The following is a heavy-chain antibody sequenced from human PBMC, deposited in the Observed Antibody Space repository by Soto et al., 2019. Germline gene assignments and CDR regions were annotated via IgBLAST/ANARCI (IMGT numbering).Heavy chain of an antibody. CDR1: GFTFSSDW. Sequence: GGSLRLSCAASGFTFSSDWMHWVRQAPGKGLVWVSRINTDGSGTTYADSVKGRFTISRDNAKNTLYLQMNSLRAEDTAVYFCVRVSPYGDYTFDYWGQGTLVTVSS. V-gene: IGHV3-74*01. J-gene: IGHJ4*02. CDR2: INTDGSGT. CDR3: VRVSPYGDYTFDY. D-gene: IGHD4-17*01.